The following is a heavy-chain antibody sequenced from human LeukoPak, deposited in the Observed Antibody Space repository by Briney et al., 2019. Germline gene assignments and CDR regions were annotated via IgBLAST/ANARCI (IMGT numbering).Heavy chain of an antibody. V-gene: IGHV4-59*01. CDR1: GGSISSYY. Sequence: SETLSLTCTVSGGSISSYYWSWIRQPPGKGLEWIGYIYYSGSTNYNPSLKSRVTISVDTSKNQFSLKLSSVTAADTAVYYCARVGPDDLIDYWGQGTLVTVSS. D-gene: IGHD3/OR15-3a*01. CDR3: ARVGPDDLIDY. CDR2: IYYSGST. J-gene: IGHJ4*02.